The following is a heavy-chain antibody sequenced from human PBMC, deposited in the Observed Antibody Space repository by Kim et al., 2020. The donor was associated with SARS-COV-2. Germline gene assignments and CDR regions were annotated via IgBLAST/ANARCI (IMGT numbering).Heavy chain of an antibody. CDR2: IWYDGSNK. J-gene: IGHJ4*02. D-gene: IGHD3-3*01. V-gene: IGHV3-33*01. CDR3: ARDEARRYYDFWSAPFDY. Sequence: GGSLRLSCAASGFTFSSYGMHWVRQAPGKGLEWVAVIWYDGSNKYYADSVKGRFTISRDNSKNTLYLQMNSLRAEDTAVYYCARDEARRYYDFWSAPFDYWGQGTLVTVSS. CDR1: GFTFSSYG.